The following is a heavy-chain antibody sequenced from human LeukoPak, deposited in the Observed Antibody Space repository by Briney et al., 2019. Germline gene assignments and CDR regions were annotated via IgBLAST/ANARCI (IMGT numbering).Heavy chain of an antibody. Sequence: SVKVSCKASGGTFSSYAISWVRQAPGQGLEWMGGIIPIFGTANYAQKFRGRVTITADESTSTAYMELSSLRSEDTAVYYCARSPTYYDFWSGYRPQYYFDYWGQGTLVTVSS. V-gene: IGHV1-69*01. J-gene: IGHJ4*02. CDR3: ARSPTYYDFWSGYRPQYYFDY. D-gene: IGHD3-3*01. CDR1: GGTFSSYA. CDR2: IIPIFGTA.